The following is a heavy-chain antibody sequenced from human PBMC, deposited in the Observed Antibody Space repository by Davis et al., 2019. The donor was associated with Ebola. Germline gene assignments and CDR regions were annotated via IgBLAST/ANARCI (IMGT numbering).Heavy chain of an antibody. CDR3: ASVAPAAGRFDP. V-gene: IGHV4-59*08. D-gene: IGHD2-2*01. CDR1: GGSVSNYY. CDR2: IYYRGST. Sequence: SETLSLTCTVSGGSVSNYYWSWIRQPPGKGLEWIGYIYYRGSTNYNPSLKSRVTILVDTSKNQFSLKLSSVTAADTAVYYCASVAPAAGRFDPWGQGTLVTVSS. J-gene: IGHJ5*02.